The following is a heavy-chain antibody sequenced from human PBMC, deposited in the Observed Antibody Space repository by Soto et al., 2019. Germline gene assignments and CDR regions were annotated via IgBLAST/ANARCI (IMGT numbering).Heavy chain of an antibody. D-gene: IGHD5-18*01. Sequence: QVQLVQSGAEVKKPGASVKVSCKASGYTFTSYYMHWVRQAPGQGLEWMGIINPSGGSTTYAQKFPGRVTMTRASSTRTVYVERRSLRSEDTAEYYCARVGGYSYGGVDYWGQGSLVTVSS. J-gene: IGHJ4*02. CDR2: INPSGGST. CDR1: GYTFTSYY. CDR3: ARVGGYSYGGVDY. V-gene: IGHV1-46*01.